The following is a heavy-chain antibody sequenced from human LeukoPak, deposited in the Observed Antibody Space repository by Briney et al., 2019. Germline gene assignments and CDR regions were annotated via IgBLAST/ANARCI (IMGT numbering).Heavy chain of an antibody. V-gene: IGHV4-34*01. Sequence: TSETLSLTCAVYGGSFSGYYWSWIRQPPGKGLEWIGEINHSGSTNYNPSLKSRVTISVDTSKNQFTLKLSSVTAADTAVYYCAFGPLYCSGGSCDLYGMDVWGQGTTVTVSS. J-gene: IGHJ6*02. CDR2: INHSGST. D-gene: IGHD2-15*01. CDR1: GGSFSGYY. CDR3: AFGPLYCSGGSCDLYGMDV.